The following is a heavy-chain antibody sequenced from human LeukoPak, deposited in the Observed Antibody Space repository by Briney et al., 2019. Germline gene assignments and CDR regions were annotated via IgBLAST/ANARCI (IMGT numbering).Heavy chain of an antibody. V-gene: IGHV3-48*03. J-gene: IGHJ4*02. D-gene: IGHD5-24*01. CDR1: GFTFSSYE. CDR2: ISSSGSTI. CDR3: AREGWLQFSDSDY. Sequence: GGSLRLSCAASGFTFSSYEMNWVRQAPGKGLEWVSYISSSGSTIYYADSVKGRFTISRDNAKNSLYLQMNSLRAEDTAVYYCAREGWLQFSDSDYWGQGTLVTVSS.